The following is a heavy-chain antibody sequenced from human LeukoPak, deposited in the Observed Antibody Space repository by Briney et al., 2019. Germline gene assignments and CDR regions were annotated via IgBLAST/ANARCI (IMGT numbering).Heavy chain of an antibody. D-gene: IGHD6-13*01. CDR3: VKVAGRGITWYEDYWYADL. J-gene: IGHJ2*01. CDR2: IYYSGST. Sequence: PSETLSLTCTVSGGSISSYYWGWIRQPPGKGLEWIGYIYYSGSTNYNPSLKSRVTISVDTSKNQFSLKLSSVTAADTAVYYCVKVAGRGITWYEDYWYADLWGRGTLVTVSS. CDR1: GGSISSYY. V-gene: IGHV4-59*08.